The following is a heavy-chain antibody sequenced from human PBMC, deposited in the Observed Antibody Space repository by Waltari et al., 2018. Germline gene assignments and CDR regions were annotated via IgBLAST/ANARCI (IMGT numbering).Heavy chain of an antibody. V-gene: IGHV3-23*01. CDR1: GFTFSSYA. D-gene: IGHD3-10*01. J-gene: IGHJ5*02. CDR3: AKDRVRGVHNPNWFDP. CDR2: ISGSGGST. Sequence: EVQLLESGGGLVQPGGSLRLSCAASGFTFSSYAMSWFRTAPGKGLEWVSAISGSGGSTYYADSVKGRFTISRDNSKNTLYLQMNSLRAEDTAVYYCAKDRVRGVHNPNWFDPWGQGTLVTVSS.